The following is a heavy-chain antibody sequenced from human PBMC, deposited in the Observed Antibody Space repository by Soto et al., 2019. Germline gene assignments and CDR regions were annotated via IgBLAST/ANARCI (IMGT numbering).Heavy chain of an antibody. D-gene: IGHD3-22*01. CDR2: TYYNGNA. CDR3: ARHFVAVVIKGWGY. Sequence: QLQLQVSGPGLGKPSETLSLTCTVSGGSIDRSNYYWDWIRQPPGKGLEWIGTTYYNGNAYYNPSLKSRVTMSVDTSKNQFSLKLISVTAADTAVYYCARHFVAVVIKGWGYWGQGTLVTVSS. CDR1: GGSIDRSNYY. J-gene: IGHJ4*02. V-gene: IGHV4-39*01.